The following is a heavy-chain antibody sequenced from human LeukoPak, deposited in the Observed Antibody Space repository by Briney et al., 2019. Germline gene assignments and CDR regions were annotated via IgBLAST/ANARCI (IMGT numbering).Heavy chain of an antibody. CDR2: IIPIFGTA. D-gene: IGHD3-22*01. Sequence: GASVKVSCKASGGTFSSYAISWVRQAPGQGLEWMGRIIPIFGTANYAQKFQGRVTITTDESTSTAYMELSSLRSEDTAVYYCAGEPTMIVVVGGAFDIWGQGTMVTVSS. V-gene: IGHV1-69*05. CDR3: AGEPTMIVVVGGAFDI. CDR1: GGTFSSYA. J-gene: IGHJ3*02.